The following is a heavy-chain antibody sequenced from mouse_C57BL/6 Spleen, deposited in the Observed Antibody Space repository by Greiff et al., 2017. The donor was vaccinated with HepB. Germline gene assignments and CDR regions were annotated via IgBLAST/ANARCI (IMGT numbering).Heavy chain of an antibody. CDR1: GYAFSSSW. CDR3: ARSSLYAMDY. Sequence: VQLQQSGPELVKPGASVKISCKASGYAFSSSWMNWVKQRPGKGLEWIGRIYPGDGDTNYNGKFKGKATMTADKSSSTAYMQLSSLTSEDSAVYFGARSSLYAMDYWGQGTSVTVSS. CDR2: IYPGDGDT. J-gene: IGHJ4*01. V-gene: IGHV1-82*01.